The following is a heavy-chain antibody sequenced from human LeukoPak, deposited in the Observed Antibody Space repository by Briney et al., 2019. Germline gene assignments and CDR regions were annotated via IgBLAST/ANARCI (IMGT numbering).Heavy chain of an antibody. CDR1: GGSFSGYY. D-gene: IGHD6-13*01. J-gene: IGHJ4*02. V-gene: IGHV4-34*01. CDR3: ARRGRRQQLGNFDY. CDR2: INHSGST. Sequence: PSETLSLTCAVYGGSFSGYYWSWIRQPPGKGLEWIGEINHSGSTNYNPSLKSRVTISVDTSKNQFSLKLSSVTAADTAVYYCARRGRRQQLGNFDYWGQGTLVTVSS.